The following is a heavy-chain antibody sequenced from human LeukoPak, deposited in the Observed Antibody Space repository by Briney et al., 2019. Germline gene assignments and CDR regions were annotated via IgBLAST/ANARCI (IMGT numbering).Heavy chain of an antibody. CDR1: GGSISSGSCY. J-gene: IGHJ4*01. CDR2: IYTSGST. CDR3: ARDWNYVDY. D-gene: IGHD3-3*01. Sequence: SQTLSLTCTVSGGSISSGSCYWSWIRQPAGKGLEWIGRIYTSGSTNYNPSLKSRVTISVDTSKNQFSLKLSSVTAADTAVYYCARDWNYVDYWGQGTLVTVSS. V-gene: IGHV4-61*02.